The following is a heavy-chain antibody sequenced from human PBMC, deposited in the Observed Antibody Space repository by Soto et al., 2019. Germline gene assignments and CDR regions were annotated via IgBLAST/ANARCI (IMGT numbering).Heavy chain of an antibody. D-gene: IGHD5-12*01. J-gene: IGHJ3*01. Sequence: LRLSCADSGFSFSRYEMDWFRQAPVKGLEWVAYISSSGTILYGDSVKGRFTISRDNADNSLYLQMNSLIAEDTAIYYCTKEKSVMYSGYDAFDVWGRGTMVTVSS. CDR1: GFSFSRYE. V-gene: IGHV3-48*03. CDR3: TKEKSVMYSGYDAFDV. CDR2: ISSSGTI.